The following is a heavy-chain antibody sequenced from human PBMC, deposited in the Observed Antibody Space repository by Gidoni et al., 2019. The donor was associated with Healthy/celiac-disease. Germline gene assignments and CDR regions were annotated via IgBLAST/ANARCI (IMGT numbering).Heavy chain of an antibody. D-gene: IGHD5-18*01. CDR1: GFTFSSYA. CDR3: ARDLYSSGDFDY. Sequence: SCASSGFTFSSYAMHWVRQAPGKGLEWVAVISYDGSNKYYADSVKGRFTISRDNSKNTLYLQMNSLRAEDTAVYYCARDLYSSGDFDYWGQGTLVTVSS. J-gene: IGHJ4*02. CDR2: ISYDGSNK. V-gene: IGHV3-30-3*01.